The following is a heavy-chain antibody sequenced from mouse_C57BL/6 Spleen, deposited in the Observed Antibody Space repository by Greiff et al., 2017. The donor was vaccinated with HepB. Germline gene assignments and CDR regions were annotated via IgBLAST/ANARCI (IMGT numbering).Heavy chain of an antibody. CDR1: GFTFSDYG. CDR2: ISSGSSTI. D-gene: IGHD1-1*01. Sequence: EVQRVESGGGLVKPGGSLKLSCAASGFTFSDYGMHWVRQAPEKGLEWVAYISSGSSTIYYADTVKGRFTISRDNAKNTLFLQMTSLRSEDTAMFYCARKNYGSPDYFDVWGTGTTVTVSS. J-gene: IGHJ1*03. CDR3: ARKNYGSPDYFDV. V-gene: IGHV5-17*01.